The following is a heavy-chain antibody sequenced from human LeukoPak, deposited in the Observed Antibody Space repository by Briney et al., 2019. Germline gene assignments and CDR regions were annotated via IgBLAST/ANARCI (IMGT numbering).Heavy chain of an antibody. V-gene: IGHV3-43*01. CDR2: ITWDGITK. J-gene: IGHJ4*02. Sequence: GGSLRLSCAASGFTFDAYTMHWVRQAPGKGLQWVSLITWDGITKYYADSVKGRFTISRDNNKNSLHLQMNSLRTDDTALYYCAKDKYCGVAGPFDSWGQGTQVTVSS. CDR1: GFTFDAYT. CDR3: AKDKYCGVAGPFDS. D-gene: IGHD6-19*01.